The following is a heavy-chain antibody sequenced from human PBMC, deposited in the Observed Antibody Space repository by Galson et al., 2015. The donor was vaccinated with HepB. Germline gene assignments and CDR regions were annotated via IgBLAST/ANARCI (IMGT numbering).Heavy chain of an antibody. CDR1: GFTFSSYA. D-gene: IGHD3-22*01. J-gene: IGHJ4*02. V-gene: IGHV3-23*01. Sequence: SLRLSCAASGFTFSSYAMSWVRQAPGKGLEWVSAISGSGGSTYYADSVKGRFTISRDNSKNTLYLQMNSLRAEDTAVYYCAKGPMYYYDSSGYYWGQGTLVTVSS. CDR3: AKGPMYYYDSSGYY. CDR2: ISGSGGST.